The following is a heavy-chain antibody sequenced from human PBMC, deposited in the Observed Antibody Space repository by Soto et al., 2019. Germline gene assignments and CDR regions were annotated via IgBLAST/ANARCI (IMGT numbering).Heavy chain of an antibody. V-gene: IGHV4-4*07. CDR2: IYTSGST. CDR1: GGSISSYY. J-gene: IGHJ3*02. CDR3: ASENRIAVAATDAFDI. Sequence: QVQLQESGPGLVKPSETLSLTCTVSGGSISSYYWSWIRQPAGKGLEWIGRIYTSGSTNYNPSLKSRVTMSVDTSKNQFSLKLSSVTAADTAVYYCASENRIAVAATDAFDIWGQGTMVTVSS. D-gene: IGHD6-19*01.